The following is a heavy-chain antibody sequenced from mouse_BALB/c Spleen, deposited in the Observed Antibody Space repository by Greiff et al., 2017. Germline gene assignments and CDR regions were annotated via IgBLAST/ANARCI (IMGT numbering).Heavy chain of an antibody. V-gene: IGHV1-77*01. J-gene: IGHJ1*01. D-gene: IGHD1-1*01. CDR1: GYTFTDYY. CDR3: ARTTVVPPWYFDV. Sequence: QVQLQQSGAELARPGASVKLSCKASGYTFTDYYINWVKQRTGQGLEWIGEIYPGSGNTYYNEKFKGKATLTADKSSSTAYMQLSSLTSEDSAVYFCARTTVVPPWYFDVWGAGTTVTVSS. CDR2: IYPGSGNT.